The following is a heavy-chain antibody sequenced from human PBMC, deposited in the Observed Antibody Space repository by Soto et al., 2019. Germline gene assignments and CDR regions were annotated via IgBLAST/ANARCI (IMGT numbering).Heavy chain of an antibody. D-gene: IGHD3-22*01. J-gene: IGHJ4*02. V-gene: IGHV4-39*01. Sequence: SETLSLTCTVSGGSISSSSYYWGWIRQPPGKGLEWIGSIYYSGSTYYNPSLKSRVTISVDTSKNQFSLKLSSVTAADTAVYYCASNSRNTFPYWGQGTLVTVSS. CDR2: IYYSGST. CDR1: GGSISSSSYY. CDR3: ASNSRNTFPY.